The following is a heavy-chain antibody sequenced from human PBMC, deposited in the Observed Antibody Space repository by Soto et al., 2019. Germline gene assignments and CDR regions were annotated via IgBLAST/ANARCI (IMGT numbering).Heavy chain of an antibody. CDR3: SPGTYYPQSNCFHAEY. V-gene: IGHV3-30*03. J-gene: IGHJ1*01. Sequence: SGLTLNDYDMNWVRQAPGQGLEWVAMISSDGHHQFYVDNLRGRFTVSRDNSKNTLFLQMNSLRPEETAVEYRSPGTYYPQSNCFHAEYWGPGTVVTVSS. D-gene: IGHD2-15*01. CDR2: ISSDGHHQ. CDR1: GLTLNDYD.